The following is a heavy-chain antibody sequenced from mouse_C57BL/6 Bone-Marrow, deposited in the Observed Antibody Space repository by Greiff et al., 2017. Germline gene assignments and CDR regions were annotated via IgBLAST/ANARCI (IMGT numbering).Heavy chain of an antibody. V-gene: IGHV10-1*01. CDR2: IRSKSNNYAT. J-gene: IGHJ3*01. CDR1: GFSFNTYA. D-gene: IGHD2-10*01. CDR3: VRSYFPIAY. Sequence: EVMLVESGGGLVQPKGSLKHSCAASGFSFNTYAMNWVRQAPGKGLEWVARIRSKSNNYATYYADSVKNRFTISRDDSESMLYLQMNNLKTEDTAMYYCVRSYFPIAYWGQVTLVTVSA.